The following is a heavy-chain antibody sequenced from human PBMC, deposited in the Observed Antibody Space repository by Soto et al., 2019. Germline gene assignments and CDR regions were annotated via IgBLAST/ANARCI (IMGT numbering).Heavy chain of an antibody. CDR1: GFTFSSYA. D-gene: IGHD6-6*01. V-gene: IGHV3-23*01. Sequence: EVQLLESGGGLVQPGGSLRLSCAASGFTFSSYAMSWVRQAPGKGLEWVSTISGYGGSTYYADSVKGRFTISRDNSKKTLYLQMNSLRAEDTAVYYCAILAVRQILDYWGPGTLVTVSS. J-gene: IGHJ4*02. CDR3: AILAVRQILDY. CDR2: ISGYGGST.